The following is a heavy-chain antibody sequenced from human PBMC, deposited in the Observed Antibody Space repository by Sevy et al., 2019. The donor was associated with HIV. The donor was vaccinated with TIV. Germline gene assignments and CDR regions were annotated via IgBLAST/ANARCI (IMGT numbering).Heavy chain of an antibody. CDR1: GFTFSTHT. J-gene: IGHJ4*02. V-gene: IGHV3-30*07. D-gene: IGHD6-13*01. CDR2: IYPDGSRQ. CDR3: ARALSGGSWYSGF. Sequence: GGSLRLSCLGSGFTFSTHTMQWVRQAPGKGLEWVALIYPDGSRQIYTDSLKGPFTISRDNSKNTLFLQMNDLRTEDTAAYFCARALSGGSWYSGFWGQGTQVTVSS.